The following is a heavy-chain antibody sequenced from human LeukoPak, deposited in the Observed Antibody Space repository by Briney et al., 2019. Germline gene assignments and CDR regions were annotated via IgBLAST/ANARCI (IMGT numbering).Heavy chain of an antibody. CDR3: ARVTVVVVAATLHNWFDP. Sequence: SVKVSCKASGGTFSSYAISWVRQAPGQGLEWMGRIIPILGIANYAQKFQGRVTITADKSTSTAYMELSSLRSEDTAVYYCARVTVVVVAATLHNWFDPWGQGTLVTVSS. CDR1: GGTFSSYA. J-gene: IGHJ5*02. CDR2: IIPILGIA. D-gene: IGHD2-15*01. V-gene: IGHV1-69*04.